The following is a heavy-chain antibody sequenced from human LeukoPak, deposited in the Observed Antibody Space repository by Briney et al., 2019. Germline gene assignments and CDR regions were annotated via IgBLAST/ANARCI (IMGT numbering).Heavy chain of an antibody. D-gene: IGHD6-13*01. CDR3: ARVPSWTPDY. V-gene: IGHV3-21*01. Sequence: GGSLRLSCAASGFTFSSYSINWVRQAPGKGLEWVSSISSSSSYIYYADSVKGRFTISRDNAKNSLYLQMNSLRAEDTAVYYCARVPSWTPDYWGQGTLVTVSS. CDR2: ISSSSSYI. CDR1: GFTFSSYS. J-gene: IGHJ4*02.